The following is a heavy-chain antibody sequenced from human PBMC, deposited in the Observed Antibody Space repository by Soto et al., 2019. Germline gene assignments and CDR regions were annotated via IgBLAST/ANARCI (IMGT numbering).Heavy chain of an antibody. CDR1: GGSISSSSYY. D-gene: IGHD5-18*01. CDR3: ARPGYSYGPFDY. J-gene: IGHJ4*02. V-gene: IGHV4-39*01. Sequence: QLPLQESGPGLVKPSETLSLTCTVSGGSISSSSYYWGWIRQPPGKGLEWIGSIYYSGSTYYNPSLKSRVTISVDTSKNQFSLKLSSVTAADTAAYYCARPGYSYGPFDYWGQGTLVTVSS. CDR2: IYYSGST.